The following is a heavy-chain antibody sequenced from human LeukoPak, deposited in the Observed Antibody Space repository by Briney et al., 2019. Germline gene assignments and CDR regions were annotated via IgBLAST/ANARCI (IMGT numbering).Heavy chain of an antibody. CDR3: VKTMVTFGGIIRADAFDI. V-gene: IGHV3-64D*06. J-gene: IGHJ3*02. Sequence: RGSLRLSCSASGFTFSIYAMHWVRQAPGKGLEYLSGMNNNGGITNYADSVRGRFTISRHNFKNTLYLQMSSLRPEDTALYYCVKTMVTFGGIIRADAFDIWGQGTMVTVSS. CDR2: MNNNGGIT. CDR1: GFTFSIYA. D-gene: IGHD3-16*01.